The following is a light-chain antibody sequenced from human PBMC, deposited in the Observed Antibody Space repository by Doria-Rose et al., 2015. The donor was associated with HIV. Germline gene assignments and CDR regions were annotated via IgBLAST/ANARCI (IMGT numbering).Light chain of an antibody. V-gene: IGKV1-9*01. J-gene: IGKJ1*01. Sequence: DIRMTQSPSFLSASVGVRVTITCRASQGISRYLAWYQQKPGKAPTLLIFGASTLQSGVPSRFSGSGSGTEFTLTISSLQPEDFATYDCQQFDSFPRTFGQGTKVELK. CDR1: QGISRY. CDR2: GAS. CDR3: QQFDSFPRT.